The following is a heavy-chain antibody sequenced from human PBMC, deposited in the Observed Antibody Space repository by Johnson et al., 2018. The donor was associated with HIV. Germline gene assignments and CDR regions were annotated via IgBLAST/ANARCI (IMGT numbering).Heavy chain of an antibody. Sequence: QVQLVESGGGVVQPGRSLRLSCAASGFTFSSYGMHWVRQAPGKGLEWVAVVSYDGSTEFYADSVKGRFTISRDNSKNTLYLQMNSLRAEDTAVYYCARPQVAAAGRVVGNVESGDDAFDIWGQGTMVTVSS. CDR3: ARPQVAAAGRVVGNVESGDDAFDI. J-gene: IGHJ3*02. V-gene: IGHV3-30*03. D-gene: IGHD6-13*01. CDR1: GFTFSSYG. CDR2: VSYDGSTE.